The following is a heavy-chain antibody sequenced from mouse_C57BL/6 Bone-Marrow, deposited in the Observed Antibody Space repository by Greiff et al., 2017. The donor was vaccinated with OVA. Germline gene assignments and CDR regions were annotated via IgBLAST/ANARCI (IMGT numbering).Heavy chain of an antibody. V-gene: IGHV1-18*01. J-gene: IGHJ3*01. Sequence: EVKMMESGPELVKPGASVKIPCKASGYTFTDYNMDWVKQSHGKSLEWIGDINPNNGGTIYNQKFKGKATLTVDKSSSTAYMELRSLTSEDTAVYYCAREGLAYWGQGTLVTVSA. CDR2: INPNNGGT. CDR1: GYTFTDYN. CDR3: AREGLAY.